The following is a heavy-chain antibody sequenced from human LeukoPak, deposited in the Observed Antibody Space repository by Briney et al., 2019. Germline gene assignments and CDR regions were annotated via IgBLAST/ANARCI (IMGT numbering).Heavy chain of an antibody. Sequence: APVKVSCKASGYTFTSYGISWVRQAPGQGLEWMGWISAYNGNTNYAQKLQGRVTMTTDTSTSTAYMELRSLRSDDTAVYYCARGSSRGVTTPPGYWGQGTLVTVSS. CDR2: ISAYNGNT. D-gene: IGHD4-17*01. V-gene: IGHV1-18*01. CDR1: GYTFTSYG. CDR3: ARGSSRGVTTPPGY. J-gene: IGHJ4*02.